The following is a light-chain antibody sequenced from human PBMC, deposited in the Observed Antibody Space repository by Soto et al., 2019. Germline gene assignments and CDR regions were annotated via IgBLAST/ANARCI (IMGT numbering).Light chain of an antibody. Sequence: MTQSPATLSLSPGESATLSCRDSQSVGTSSLAWYQQKTGQAPRLLIYAESSRATGIPARLTGSGSGTDLDLTISRLEPEDFAVYFCQKHGSSTLTFGGGTKVDIK. CDR2: AES. CDR3: QKHGSSTLT. J-gene: IGKJ4*01. CDR1: QSVGTSS. V-gene: IGKV3-20*01.